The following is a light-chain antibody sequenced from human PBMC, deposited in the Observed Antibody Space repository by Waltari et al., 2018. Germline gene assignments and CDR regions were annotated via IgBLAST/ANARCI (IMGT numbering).Light chain of an antibody. CDR2: GAS. CDR3: QQYNKWPRT. Sequence: EMVMTQSPATLSVSPGERPTLSCRASQSVSSNLAWYQQKPGQAPRLLIYGASTRATGIPARFSGSGSGTEFTLTISSLQSEDFAVYYCQQYNKWPRTFGQGTKLEIK. V-gene: IGKV3-15*01. CDR1: QSVSSN. J-gene: IGKJ2*01.